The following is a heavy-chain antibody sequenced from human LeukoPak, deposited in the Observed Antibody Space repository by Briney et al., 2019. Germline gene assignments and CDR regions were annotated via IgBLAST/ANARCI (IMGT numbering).Heavy chain of an antibody. CDR3: ARDLRWPVTTLFDY. J-gene: IGHJ4*02. Sequence: GGSLRLSCAASGFTFSSYAMSWVRQAPGKGLEWVSAISGSGGSTNYAQKFQGRVTMTRDTSTSTVYMELSSLRSEDTAVYYCARDLRWPVTTLFDYWGQGTLVTVSS. CDR2: ISGSGGST. V-gene: IGHV3-23*01. D-gene: IGHD4-17*01. CDR1: GFTFSSYA.